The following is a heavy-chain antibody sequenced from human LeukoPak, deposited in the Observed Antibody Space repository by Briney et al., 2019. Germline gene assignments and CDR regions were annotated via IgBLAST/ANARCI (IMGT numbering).Heavy chain of an antibody. CDR2: IYWHGDQ. D-gene: IGHD6-13*01. V-gene: IGHV2-5*01. CDR1: GFSLSSSGVG. CDR3: IHQHNLAAADT. Sequence: SGPTLVKPTQTLTLTCTFSGFSLSSSGVGVGWIAQPPGKALEWLALIYWHGDQRYSPSLQTRLTIARDTSKNQVVLTLTNVDPADTATYYCIHQHNLAAADTWGQGILVTVSS. J-gene: IGHJ4*02.